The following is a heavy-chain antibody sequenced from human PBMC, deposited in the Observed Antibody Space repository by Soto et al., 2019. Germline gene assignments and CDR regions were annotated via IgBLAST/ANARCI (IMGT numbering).Heavy chain of an antibody. D-gene: IGHD4-17*01. CDR1: GFTFSSYA. CDR2: ISYDGSNK. CDR3: ARVSGNGDYNDPFDP. J-gene: IGHJ5*02. V-gene: IGHV3-30-3*01. Sequence: GGSLRLSCAASGFTFSSYAMHWVRQAPGKGLEWVAVISYDGSNKYYADSVKGRFTISRDNSKNTLYLQMNSLRAEDTAVYYCARVSGNGDYNDPFDPWGQGTLVTVSS.